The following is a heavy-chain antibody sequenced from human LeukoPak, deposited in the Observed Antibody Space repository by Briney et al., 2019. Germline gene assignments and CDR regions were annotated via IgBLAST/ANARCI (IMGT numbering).Heavy chain of an antibody. J-gene: IGHJ4*02. CDR2: NYYSGST. D-gene: IGHD5-12*01. CDR3: ARLGVATPFDY. CDR1: GGSISSSSYY. Sequence: SETLSLTCTVSGGSISSSSYYWGWIRQPPGKGLEWIGSNYYSGSTYFNPSLKSRVTISGDTSKNQFSLKLSSVTAADTAVYYCARLGVATPFDYWGQGTLVTVSS. V-gene: IGHV4-39*01.